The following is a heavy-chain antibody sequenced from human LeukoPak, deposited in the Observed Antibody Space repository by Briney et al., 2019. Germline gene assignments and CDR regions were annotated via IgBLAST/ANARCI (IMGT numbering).Heavy chain of an antibody. V-gene: IGHV3-74*01. CDR1: GFTFSRYW. CDR2: MDGEESST. Sequence: GGSLRLSCASSGFTFSRYWMQWVRHAPGTGLVSVSRMDGEESSTNDADAVNGRFTISSDKAKNTVYLQMNSLRAEDTAVYYCARGYSGHFYYWGEGALVTVSS. CDR3: ARGYSGHFYY. J-gene: IGHJ4*02. D-gene: IGHD5-12*01.